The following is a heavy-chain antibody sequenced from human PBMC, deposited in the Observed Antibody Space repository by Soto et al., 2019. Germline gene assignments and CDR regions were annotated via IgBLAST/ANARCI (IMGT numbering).Heavy chain of an antibody. Sequence: QVRLQEWGPGLVKPSQTLSLKCSVSGGSITTGGRYWSWIRQLPGKGLERIGDIYYSGNTYYNASLKRRVTISVEAAKNQFSLKLSSVTAADTAVYYCAQALVFTGGDGFDIWGQGRLVTVSS. D-gene: IGHD1-1*01. CDR1: GGSITTGGRY. J-gene: IGHJ3*02. CDR3: AQALVFTGGDGFDI. V-gene: IGHV4-31*02. CDR2: IYYSGNT.